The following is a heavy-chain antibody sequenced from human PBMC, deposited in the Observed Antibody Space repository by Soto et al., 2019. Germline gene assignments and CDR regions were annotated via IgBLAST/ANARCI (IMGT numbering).Heavy chain of an antibody. J-gene: IGHJ4*02. D-gene: IGHD6-13*01. CDR3: AREIGYSSTWPSY. Sequence: PGGSLRLSCAASGFSIGSYGMHWVRQAPGKGLEWVAVIGFDGNNDYYANSVKGRFTISRDNSGNTLYLEMKSLRVEDTAVYYCAREIGYSSTWPSYWGPGTLVTVSS. V-gene: IGHV3-33*01. CDR2: IGFDGNND. CDR1: GFSIGSYG.